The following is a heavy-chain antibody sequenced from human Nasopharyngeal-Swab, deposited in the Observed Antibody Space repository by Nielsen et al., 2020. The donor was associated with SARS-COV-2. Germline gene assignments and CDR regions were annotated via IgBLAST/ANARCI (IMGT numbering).Heavy chain of an antibody. CDR1: GFTFDDYA. Sequence: GGSLRLSCAASGFTFDDYAMHWVRQAPGTGLEWVSGISWNSGSRGYADSVKGRFTISRDNAKNSLYLQMNSLRAEDTALYYCAKDRATSSSGWGGFDYWGQGTLVTVSS. CDR2: ISWNSGSR. J-gene: IGHJ4*02. D-gene: IGHD6-19*01. V-gene: IGHV3-9*01. CDR3: AKDRATSSSGWGGFDY.